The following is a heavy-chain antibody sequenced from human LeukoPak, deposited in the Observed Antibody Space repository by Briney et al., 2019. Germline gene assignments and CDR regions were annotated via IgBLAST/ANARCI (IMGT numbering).Heavy chain of an antibody. V-gene: IGHV4-39*01. J-gene: IGHJ4*02. Sequence: SETLSLTCTVSGGSISSTSYYWGWLRQPPGKGREWIGSIYYSGNTYYNPSLKSRVTISVDTSKNQFSLKLSSVTAADTAVYYCASQPYYDILTGYSHFDYWGQGTLVTVSS. CDR2: IYYSGNT. CDR1: GGSISSTSYY. CDR3: ASQPYYDILTGYSHFDY. D-gene: IGHD3-9*01.